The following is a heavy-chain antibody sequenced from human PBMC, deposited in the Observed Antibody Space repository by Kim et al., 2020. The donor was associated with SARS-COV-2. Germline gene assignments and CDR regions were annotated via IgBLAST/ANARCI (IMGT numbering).Heavy chain of an antibody. D-gene: IGHD1-1*01. CDR3: ARDKGQTTGTKYYYYGIDV. CDR1: GFTFSNYD. Sequence: GGSLRLSCAASGFTFSNYDMSWIRQAPGKGLEWVAYINRNGGTIYYADSVKGRFTISRDKAKNTLCLQMNSLRAEDTAVYYCARDKGQTTGTKYYYYGIDVWGQGTKVTVSS. CDR2: INRNGGTI. J-gene: IGHJ6*02. V-gene: IGHV3-11*04.